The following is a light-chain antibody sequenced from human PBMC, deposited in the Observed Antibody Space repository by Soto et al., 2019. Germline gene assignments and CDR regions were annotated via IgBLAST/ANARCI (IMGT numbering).Light chain of an antibody. CDR1: SSDVGAYNY. CDR2: DVS. CDR3: SSYISSSIVV. V-gene: IGLV2-14*03. Sequence: QSALTQPASVSGSPGQSITISCTGTSSDVGAYNYVSWYQQHPGKAPRLMIYDVSNRPSGVSNRFSGSKSGNTASLTISGLQAEDESDYYCSSYISSSIVVFGGGTKVTVL. J-gene: IGLJ2*01.